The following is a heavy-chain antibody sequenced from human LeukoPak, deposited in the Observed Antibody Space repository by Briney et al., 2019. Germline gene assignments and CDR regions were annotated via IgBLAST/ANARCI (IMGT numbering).Heavy chain of an antibody. CDR2: FFLKGST. CDR1: GYSITSAYY. CDR3: ARDLNWFDP. Sequence: PSETLSLTCTVSGYSITSAYYWGWIRQPPGKGLEWIGSFFLKGSTYYNPSLKSRVTISVDTSKNQFSLKLSSVTAADTAVYYCARDLNWFDPWGQGTLVTVSS. V-gene: IGHV4-38-2*02. J-gene: IGHJ5*02.